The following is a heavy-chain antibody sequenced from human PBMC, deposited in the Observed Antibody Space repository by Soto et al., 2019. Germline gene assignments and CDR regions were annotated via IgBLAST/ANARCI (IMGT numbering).Heavy chain of an antibody. D-gene: IGHD5-18*01. CDR2: ITSSGSTI. CDR1: GFTFSDYY. J-gene: IGHJ4*02. Sequence: GGSLRLSCAASGFTFSDYYMSWIRQAPGKGLEWVSYITSSGSTIYYADSVKGRFTISRDNAKNSLYLQMNSLRAEDTAVYYCARENTAMVTVDYWGQGTLVTVSS. V-gene: IGHV3-11*01. CDR3: ARENTAMVTVDY.